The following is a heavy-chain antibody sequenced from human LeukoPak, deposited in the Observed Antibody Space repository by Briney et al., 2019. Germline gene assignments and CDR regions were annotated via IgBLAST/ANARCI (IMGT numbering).Heavy chain of an antibody. V-gene: IGHV3-21*01. Sequence: GGFLRLSCAASGFTFSSYSMNWVRQAPGKGLEWVSSISSSSSYIYYADSVKGRFTMSRDNAENSLYLQMNSLRAEDTAVYYCAREDSSSWYALPSYYYYMDVWGKGTTVTVSS. J-gene: IGHJ6*03. D-gene: IGHD6-13*01. CDR1: GFTFSSYS. CDR2: ISSSSSYI. CDR3: AREDSSSWYALPSYYYYMDV.